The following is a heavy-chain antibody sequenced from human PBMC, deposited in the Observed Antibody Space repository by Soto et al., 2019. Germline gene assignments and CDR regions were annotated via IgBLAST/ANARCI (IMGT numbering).Heavy chain of an antibody. CDR3: AISYYYDSSGYYYVWPY. Sequence: ASVKVSCKASGYTFTSYDINWVRQASGQGLEWMGWMNPNSGNTGYAQKFQGRVTMTRSTSISTAYMELSSLRSEDTAVYYCAISYYYDSSGYYYVWPYWGQGTLVTVSS. J-gene: IGHJ4*02. CDR2: MNPNSGNT. D-gene: IGHD3-22*01. V-gene: IGHV1-8*01. CDR1: GYTFTSYD.